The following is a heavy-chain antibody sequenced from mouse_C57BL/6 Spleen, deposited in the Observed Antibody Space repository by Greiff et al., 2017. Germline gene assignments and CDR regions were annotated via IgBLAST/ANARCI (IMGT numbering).Heavy chain of an antibody. CDR3: ARSSHYDGSSYWYFDV. Sequence: EVHLVESGGGLVKPGGSLKLSCAASGFTFSDYGMHWVRQAPEKGLEWVAYISSGSSTIYYADTVKGRFTISRDNAKNTLFLQMTSLRSEDTAMYYCARSSHYDGSSYWYFDVWGTGTTVTVSS. J-gene: IGHJ1*03. V-gene: IGHV5-17*01. D-gene: IGHD1-1*01. CDR2: ISSGSSTI. CDR1: GFTFSDYG.